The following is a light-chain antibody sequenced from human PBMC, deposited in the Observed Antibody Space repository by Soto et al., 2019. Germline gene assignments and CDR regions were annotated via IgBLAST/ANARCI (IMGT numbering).Light chain of an antibody. V-gene: IGKV1-5*03. CDR1: QSISSW. J-gene: IGKJ1*01. CDR2: TAS. CDR3: QQYSSYFWT. Sequence: DTQMNQSPFTLSASVGDRVTITCRASQSISSWLAWYQQKPGKAPKLLIYTASTLESGVPSRFSGSGSGTEFTLTIGSLQPDDVATYYCQQYSSYFWTFGQGTKVGI.